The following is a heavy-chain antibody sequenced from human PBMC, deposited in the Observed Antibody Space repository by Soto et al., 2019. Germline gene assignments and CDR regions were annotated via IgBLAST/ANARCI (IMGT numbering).Heavy chain of an antibody. CDR3: ARGEWADRFAN. V-gene: IGHV4-39*07. D-gene: IGHD1-26*01. J-gene: IGHJ4*02. CDR2: FYSDGTT. Sequence: SETLSLTCTVSGGSISSSSYYWGWIRQPPGKGLEWIGEFYSDGTTNYNPSVKGRAAISVVASSSQFSLRLTSVTAADTALYYCARGEWADRFANWGQGTLVTVSS. CDR1: GGSISSSSYY.